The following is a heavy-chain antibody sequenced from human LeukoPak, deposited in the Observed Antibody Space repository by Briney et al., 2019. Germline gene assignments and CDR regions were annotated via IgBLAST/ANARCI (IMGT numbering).Heavy chain of an antibody. CDR1: GFTFSSYA. D-gene: IGHD3-3*01. V-gene: IGHV3-23*01. Sequence: GGSLRLSCAASGFTFSSYAMSWVRQAPGKGLEWVSAISGSGGSTYYADSVKGRFTISRDNSKNTLYLQMNSLRAEDTAVYYCAKVAWSPQGGRGAFDIWGQGTMVTVSS. CDR2: ISGSGGST. J-gene: IGHJ3*02. CDR3: AKVAWSPQGGRGAFDI.